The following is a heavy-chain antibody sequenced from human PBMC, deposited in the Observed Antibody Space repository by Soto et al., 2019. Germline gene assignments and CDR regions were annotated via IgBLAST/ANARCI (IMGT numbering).Heavy chain of an antibody. J-gene: IGHJ4*02. CDR1: GFTFSSYW. CDR3: ARDRYCSSTSCPLVYFDY. V-gene: IGHV3-74*01. Sequence: GGSLRLSCAASGFTFSSYWMHWVRQAPGKGLVWVSRINSDGSSTSYADSVKGRFTISRDNAKNTLYLQMNSLRAEDTAVYYCARDRYCSSTSCPLVYFDYWGQGTLVTVSS. D-gene: IGHD2-2*01. CDR2: INSDGSST.